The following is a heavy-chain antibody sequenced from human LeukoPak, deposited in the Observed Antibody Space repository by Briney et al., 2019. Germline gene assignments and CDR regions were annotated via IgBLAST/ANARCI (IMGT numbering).Heavy chain of an antibody. CDR2: INSDGSST. J-gene: IGHJ4*02. CDR3: ARAESGYSPSYFDY. V-gene: IGHV3-74*01. Sequence: GGSLRLSCAASGFTLSSYWMHWVRQAPGKGLVWVSRINSDGSSTSYADSVKGRCTISRDNAKNTLYLQMNSLRAEDTAVYYCARAESGYSPSYFDYWGQGTLVTVSS. CDR1: GFTLSSYW. D-gene: IGHD3-22*01.